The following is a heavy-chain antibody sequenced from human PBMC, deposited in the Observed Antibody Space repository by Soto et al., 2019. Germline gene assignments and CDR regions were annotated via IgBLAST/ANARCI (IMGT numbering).Heavy chain of an antibody. J-gene: IGHJ6*03. V-gene: IGHV1-24*01. D-gene: IGHD1-7*01. CDR3: ATYNWNYSGFYYYYYMDV. CDR1: GYTLTELS. Sequence: VASVKVSCKVSGYTLTELSMHWVRQAPGKGLEWMGGFDPEDGETIYAQKFQGRVTMTEDTSTDTAYMELSSLRSEDTAVYYCATYNWNYSGFYYYYYMDVWGKGTTVTVSS. CDR2: FDPEDGET.